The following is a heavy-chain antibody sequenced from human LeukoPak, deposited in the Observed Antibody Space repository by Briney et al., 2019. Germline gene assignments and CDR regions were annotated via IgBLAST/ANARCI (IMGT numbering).Heavy chain of an antibody. Sequence: SVKVSCKASGGTFSSYAISWVRQAPGQGLEWMGGIIPIFGTANYAQKFQGRVTITADESTSTAYMELSSLRSEDTAVYYCADTDCSSTSCLGYWGQGTLVTVSS. D-gene: IGHD2-2*01. CDR3: ADTDCSSTSCLGY. J-gene: IGHJ4*02. CDR2: IIPIFGTA. V-gene: IGHV1-69*13. CDR1: GGTFSSYA.